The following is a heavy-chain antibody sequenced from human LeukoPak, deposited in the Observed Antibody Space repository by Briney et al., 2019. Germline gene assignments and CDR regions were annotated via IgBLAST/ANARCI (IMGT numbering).Heavy chain of an antibody. Sequence: QPGGSLRLSCDASGFIFGSYVMTWVRQAPGRGLEWVSTITGSGGSTYYADSVKGRFTISRDNAKNTLNLQMNSLRAEDTAVYYCARDLGQYYDTSDNWFDPWGQGTLVTVSS. CDR3: ARDLGQYYDTSDNWFDP. D-gene: IGHD3-22*01. CDR2: ITGSGGST. J-gene: IGHJ5*02. V-gene: IGHV3-23*01. CDR1: GFIFGSYV.